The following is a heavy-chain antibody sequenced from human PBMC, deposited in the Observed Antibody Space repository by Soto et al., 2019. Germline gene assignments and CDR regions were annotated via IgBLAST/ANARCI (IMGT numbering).Heavy chain of an antibody. V-gene: IGHV1-3*01. Sequence: XSVKVSCRATGYPFSNHAMDWVRQAPGQSLEWMGWINGGTGQTKHSHRFQGRVTITRDTSASTAYMALSSLGSEDTAVYYCARGKGMEENYFYYGLDIWGQGTTVTVSS. CDR3: ARGKGMEENYFYYGLDI. CDR1: GYPFSNHA. D-gene: IGHD1-1*01. J-gene: IGHJ6*02. CDR2: INGGTGQT.